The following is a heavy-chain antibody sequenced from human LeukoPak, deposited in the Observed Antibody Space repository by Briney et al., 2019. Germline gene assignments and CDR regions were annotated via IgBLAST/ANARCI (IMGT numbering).Heavy chain of an antibody. J-gene: IGHJ4*02. CDR2: MNPNSGNT. D-gene: IGHD3-22*01. V-gene: IGHV1-8*03. Sequence: ASVKVSCKASGYTFTSYDINWVRQATGQGLEWMGWMNPNSGNTGYAQKFQGRVTITRNTSISTAYMELSSLRSEDTAVYYCARGRRDSSGYRYDYWGQGTLDTVSS. CDR3: ARGRRDSSGYRYDY. CDR1: GYTFTSYD.